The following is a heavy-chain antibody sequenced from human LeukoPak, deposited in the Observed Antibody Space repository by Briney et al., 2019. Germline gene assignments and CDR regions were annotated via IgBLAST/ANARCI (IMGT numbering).Heavy chain of an antibody. Sequence: PGGSPRLSCAASGFTFSSYAMHRVPQAPGERLEGEAVISYEGRIKYYAASVKGRFTISRDNFKNTLYLQMNGLRAEDTAVYYCARGRRDGYKFPYCDFGGRGPLVTVSS. J-gene: IGHJ4*02. CDR3: ARGRRDGYKFPYCDF. CDR2: ISYEGRIK. V-gene: IGHV3-30-3*01. CDR1: GFTFSSYA. D-gene: IGHD5-24*01.